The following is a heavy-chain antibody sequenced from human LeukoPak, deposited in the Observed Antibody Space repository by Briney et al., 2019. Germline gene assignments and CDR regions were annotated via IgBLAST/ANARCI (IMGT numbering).Heavy chain of an antibody. Sequence: GGSLRLSCAASGFTFSSYDMHWVRHATGKGLEWVSAIGTAGDTYYPGSVKGRFTISREDAKNSLYLQMNSLRAGDTAVYYCARGTGGKEDDAFDIWGQGTMVTVSS. CDR1: GFTFSSYD. J-gene: IGHJ3*02. V-gene: IGHV3-13*01. D-gene: IGHD3-16*01. CDR3: ARGTGGKEDDAFDI. CDR2: IGTAGDT.